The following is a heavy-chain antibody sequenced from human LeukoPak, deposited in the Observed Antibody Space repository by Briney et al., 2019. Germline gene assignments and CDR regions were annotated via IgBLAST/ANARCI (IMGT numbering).Heavy chain of an antibody. V-gene: IGHV4-34*01. J-gene: IGHJ4*02. D-gene: IGHD6-19*01. CDR3: ARNSKSVAGTRLGYFDY. CDR1: GGPFSGYY. CDR2: INHSGST. Sequence: SSETLSLTCAVYGGPFSGYYWSWIRQPPGKGLEWIGEINHSGSTNYNPSLKSRVTISVDTSKNQFSLKLSSVTAADTAVYYCARNSKSVAGTRLGYFDYWGQGTLVTVSS.